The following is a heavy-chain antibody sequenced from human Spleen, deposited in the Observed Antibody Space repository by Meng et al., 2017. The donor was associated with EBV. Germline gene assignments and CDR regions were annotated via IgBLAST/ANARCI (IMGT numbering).Heavy chain of an antibody. CDR1: GGGFSSSS. CDR2: IVPLFGTS. Sequence: QLQWGRSGAEMKKPGSSMKVSCKASGGGFSSSSFSWVRQAPGQGLVWMAGIVPLFGTSNYAQKFQDRVTIYVDESTTTVYLELSSLRSEDTAVYYCASLNDYSSGSTSWGQGTLVTVSS. D-gene: IGHD6-19*01. CDR3: ASLNDYSSGSTS. V-gene: IGHV1-69*01. J-gene: IGHJ5*02.